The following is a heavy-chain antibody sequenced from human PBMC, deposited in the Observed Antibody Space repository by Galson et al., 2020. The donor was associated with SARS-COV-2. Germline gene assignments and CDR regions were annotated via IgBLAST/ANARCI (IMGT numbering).Heavy chain of an antibody. J-gene: IGHJ2*01. D-gene: IGHD4-17*01. V-gene: IGHV4-30-4*07. Sequence: SETLSLTCAVSGGSISSGGYSWSWIRQPPGKGLAWIGYIYYSGSTYYNPSLKSRVTISVDTSKNQFSLKLSSVTAADTAVYYCAGDYVPWYFDLWGRGTLVTVSS. CDR1: GGSISSGGYS. CDR3: AGDYVPWYFDL. CDR2: IYYSGST.